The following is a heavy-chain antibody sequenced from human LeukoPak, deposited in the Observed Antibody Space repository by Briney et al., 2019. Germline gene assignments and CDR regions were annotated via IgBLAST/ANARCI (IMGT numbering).Heavy chain of an antibody. CDR2: IYPGDSDT. J-gene: IGHJ5*02. CDR3: ARQCCRGASPGFDP. V-gene: IGHV5-51*01. Sequence: GESLKISCKGSGYSFTDYWIAWVRQMPGKGLEWMGSIYPGDSDTRYSPSFQGQVTFSAEKSISTAYLQWSSLRASDTAIYYCARQCCRGASPGFDPWGQGTLVTVSS. CDR1: GYSFTDYW. D-gene: IGHD3-10*01.